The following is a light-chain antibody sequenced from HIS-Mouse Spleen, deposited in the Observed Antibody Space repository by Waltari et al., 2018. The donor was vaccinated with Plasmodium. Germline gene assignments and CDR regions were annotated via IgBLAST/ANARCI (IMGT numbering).Light chain of an antibody. J-gene: IGLJ2*01. CDR1: SSDVGGYNY. CDR3: CSYAGSRV. CDR2: DVS. Sequence: QSALTQPRPVSGSPGQSVTISCTGTSSDVGGYNYVSWYQQHPGKAPKLMCYDVSKRASGVSNRFSGSKSGDTAALTISGRQAEDEADYYCCSYAGSRVFGGGTKLTVL. V-gene: IGLV2-11*01.